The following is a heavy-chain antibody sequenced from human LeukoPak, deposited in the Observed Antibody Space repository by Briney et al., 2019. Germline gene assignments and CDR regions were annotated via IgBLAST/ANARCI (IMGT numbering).Heavy chain of an antibody. CDR1: GYRFTSHW. CDR2: ISPGDSDA. Sequence: GESLKISCKGSGYRFTSHWIGWVRQMPGKGLEWMGIISPGDSDARYSPSFQGQVTISADKSINTAYLQWSSLKASDTAMYYCARQAYCGGDCSANSDYWGQGTLVTVSS. J-gene: IGHJ4*02. D-gene: IGHD2-21*02. V-gene: IGHV5-51*01. CDR3: ARQAYCGGDCSANSDY.